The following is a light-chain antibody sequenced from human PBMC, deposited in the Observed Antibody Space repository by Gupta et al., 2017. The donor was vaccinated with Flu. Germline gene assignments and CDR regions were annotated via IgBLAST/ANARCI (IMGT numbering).Light chain of an antibody. J-gene: IGKJ2*01. CDR1: QSISSH. V-gene: IGKV3-11*01. Sequence: TLSLSPGERATFSCRASQSISSHLAWYQQRPGQAPRLLIFDASSRATGIPARFSGSGDGTDFTLTISSLEPEDFAVYYCQQRTNGPPDATFGQGTKLEIK. CDR3: QQRTNGPPDAT. CDR2: DAS.